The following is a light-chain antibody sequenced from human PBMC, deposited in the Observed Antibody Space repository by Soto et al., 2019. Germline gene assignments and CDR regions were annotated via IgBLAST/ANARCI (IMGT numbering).Light chain of an antibody. Sequence: DIQMTQSPSSLSASVGDRVTITCRASQGISNYLAWYQQKPGKVPKLLIYAASTLQSGVPSRFSGSGYGTEFTLTISSLQPADVATYCCQQYNSAPRTFRQGTKVEIK. CDR2: AAS. CDR3: QQYNSAPRT. J-gene: IGKJ1*01. V-gene: IGKV1-27*01. CDR1: QGISNY.